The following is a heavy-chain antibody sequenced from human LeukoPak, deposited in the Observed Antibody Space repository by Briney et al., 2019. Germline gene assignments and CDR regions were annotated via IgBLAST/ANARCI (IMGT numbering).Heavy chain of an antibody. J-gene: IGHJ4*02. V-gene: IGHV3-15*01. D-gene: IGHD3-10*01. CDR3: TTDLGLTMIRGVIVY. Sequence: GGSLRLSCAASGFTFTNAWMTWVRQAPGKGLEWVGRIKSKGDGETTDYTAPVKGRFTMSRDDSKATLYLQMNGLAAEDTAVYYCTTDLGLTMIRGVIVYWGQGALVTVSS. CDR1: GFTFTNAW. CDR2: IKSKGDGETT.